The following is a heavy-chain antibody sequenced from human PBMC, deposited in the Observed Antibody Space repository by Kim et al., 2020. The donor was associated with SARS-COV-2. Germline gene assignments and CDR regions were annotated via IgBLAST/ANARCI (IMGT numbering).Heavy chain of an antibody. J-gene: IGHJ5*02. Sequence: GGSLRLSCAASGFTFSSYAMSWVRQAPGKGLEWVSAISGSGGSTYYADSVKGRFTISRDNSKNTLYLQMNSLRAEDTAVYYCAKGQESYDFWSGYWELNWFDPWGQGTLVTVSS. D-gene: IGHD3-3*01. CDR1: GFTFSSYA. CDR3: AKGQESYDFWSGYWELNWFDP. V-gene: IGHV3-23*01. CDR2: ISGSGGST.